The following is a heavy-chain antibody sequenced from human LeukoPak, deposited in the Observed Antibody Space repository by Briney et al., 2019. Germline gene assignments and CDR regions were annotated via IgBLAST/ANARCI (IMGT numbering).Heavy chain of an antibody. CDR2: MNPNSGNT. V-gene: IGHV1-8*01. J-gene: IGHJ4*02. D-gene: IGHD3-10*01. CDR1: GYTFTSYD. CDR3: ARVVVRGVMCIGY. Sequence: GASVKVSCKASGYTFTSYDINWVRQATGQGLEWMGWMNPNSGNTGYAQKFQGRVTMTRNTSISTAYMELGSLRSEDTAVYYCARVVVRGVMCIGYWGQGTLVTVSS.